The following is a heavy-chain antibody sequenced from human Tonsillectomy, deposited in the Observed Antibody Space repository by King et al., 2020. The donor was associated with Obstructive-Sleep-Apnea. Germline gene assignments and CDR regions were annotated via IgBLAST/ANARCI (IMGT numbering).Heavy chain of an antibody. CDR1: GFSFSGYA. D-gene: IGHD6-13*01. V-gene: IGHV3-23*04. J-gene: IGHJ4*02. Sequence: VQLVESGGGLVQPEGSLRLSCAASGFSFSGYAMSWVRQAPGKGREWVSAISGSGGSTYYADSVKGRFTISRDNSKNTLYLQMNSLRGEDTAVYYCAKAQKGYNSSPFDYWGQGTLVTVSS. CDR3: AKAQKGYNSSPFDY. CDR2: ISGSGGST.